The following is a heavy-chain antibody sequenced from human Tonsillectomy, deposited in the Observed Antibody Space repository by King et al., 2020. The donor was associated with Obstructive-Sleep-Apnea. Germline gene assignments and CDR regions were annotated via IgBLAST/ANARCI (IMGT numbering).Heavy chain of an antibody. D-gene: IGHD3-22*01. J-gene: IGHJ4*02. V-gene: IGHV1-69*10. CDR2: IIPILGIA. Sequence: VQLVESGAEVKKPGSSVKVSCKASGSTFSSYAISWVRQAPGQGLEWMGGIIPILGIANYAQKFQGRVTITADKSTSTAYMELSSLRSEDTAVYYCASGRNYGSSGSYYFDYWGQGTLVTVSS. CDR1: GSTFSSYA. CDR3: ASGRNYGSSGSYYFDY.